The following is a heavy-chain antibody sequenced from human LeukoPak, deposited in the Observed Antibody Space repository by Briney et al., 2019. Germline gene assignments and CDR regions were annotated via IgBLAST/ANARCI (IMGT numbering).Heavy chain of an antibody. CDR3: ATYRQVLLPFES. D-gene: IGHD2-8*02. Sequence: TGGSLRLSCAASGFTFSTFAMIWVRRPPGKGLEWVSSIFPSGGEIHYADSVRGRFTISRDNSKSTLSLQMNSLRAEDTAIYYCATYRQVLLPFESWGQGTLVTVSS. J-gene: IGHJ4*02. CDR2: IFPSGGEI. CDR1: GFTFSTFA. V-gene: IGHV3-23*01.